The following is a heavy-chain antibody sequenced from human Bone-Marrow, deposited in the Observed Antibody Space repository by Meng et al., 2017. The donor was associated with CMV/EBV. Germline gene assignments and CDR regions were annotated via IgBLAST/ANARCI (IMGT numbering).Heavy chain of an antibody. Sequence: GSLRLSCAVFGGSFSGYYWSWIRQPPGKGLEWIGEINHSGSTNYNPSPKSRVTISVDTSKKQFSLNLSSVTAADTAVYYCARGRYSSSWFDYWGQGTLVTVSS. J-gene: IGHJ4*02. CDR1: GGSFSGYY. CDR3: ARGRYSSSWFDY. CDR2: INHSGST. D-gene: IGHD6-6*01. V-gene: IGHV4-34*01.